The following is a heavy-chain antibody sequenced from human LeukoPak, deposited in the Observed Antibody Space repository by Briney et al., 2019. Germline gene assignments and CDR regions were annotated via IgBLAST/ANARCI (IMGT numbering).Heavy chain of an antibody. CDR3: ARPGSSTSFIGTFDI. J-gene: IGHJ3*02. CDR2: IFYSGGT. Sequence: SETLSLTCTVSGGSISSYYWSWIRQRPGKGLEWIGYIFYSGGTHYSPSLNSRVTISLDTSKNQFSLKLTSVTAADTAVYYCARPGSSTSFIGTFDIWGQGTMVTVS. CDR1: GGSISSYY. V-gene: IGHV4-59*01. D-gene: IGHD2-2*01.